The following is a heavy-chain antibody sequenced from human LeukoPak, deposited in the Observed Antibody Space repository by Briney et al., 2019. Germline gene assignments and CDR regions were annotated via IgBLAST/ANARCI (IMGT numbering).Heavy chain of an antibody. V-gene: IGHV4-39*07. CDR3: ARDKGHFDVDY. D-gene: IGHD3-9*01. J-gene: IGHJ4*02. CDR2: IYYSGST. Sequence: NTSETLSLTCTVSGGSISSGSYYWGWIRQPPGKELEWMGSIYYSGSTFYNPSLNSRVTISADTSKNQFSLKLTSVTAADTAVYYCARDKGHFDVDYWGQGTLVTVSS. CDR1: GGSISSGSYY.